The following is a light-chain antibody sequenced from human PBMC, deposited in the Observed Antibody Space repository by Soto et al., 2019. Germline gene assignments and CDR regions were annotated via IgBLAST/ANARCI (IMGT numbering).Light chain of an antibody. CDR2: DTS. J-gene: IGLJ2*01. CDR1: TGAVTSGHY. CDR3: LLSYSGALVV. Sequence: QAVVTQEPSLTVSPGGTVTLTCGSSTGAVTSGHYPYWFQQKPGQAPRTLIYDTSNKHSWTPARFSGSLLGGKAALTLSGAQPEDEAEYYCLLSYSGALVVXGGGTKLTVL. V-gene: IGLV7-46*01.